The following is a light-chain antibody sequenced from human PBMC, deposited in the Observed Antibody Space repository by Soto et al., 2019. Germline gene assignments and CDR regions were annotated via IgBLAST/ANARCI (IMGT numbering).Light chain of an antibody. CDR1: KLGDKY. J-gene: IGLJ2*01. V-gene: IGLV3-1*01. CDR3: QAWDSSTYVV. CDR2: QDS. Sequence: SSELTQPPSVSVSPGQTASITCSGDKLGDKYACWYQQKPGQSPVLVIYQDSKRPSGIPERFSGSNSGNTATLTISGTQAMDEADYYCQAWDSSTYVVFGGWTMLTVL.